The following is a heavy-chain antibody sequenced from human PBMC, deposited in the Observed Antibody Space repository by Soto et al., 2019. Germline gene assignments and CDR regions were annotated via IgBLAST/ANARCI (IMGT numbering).Heavy chain of an antibody. CDR2: ISYDGSNK. J-gene: IGHJ4*01. Sequence: QVQLVESGGGVVQPGRSLRLSCAASGFTFSSYAMHWVRQAPGKGLEWVAVISYDGSNKYYADSVKGRFTISRDNSKNTLYLQMNSLRAEDTAVYYCAREEWELLLATPEWGHGTLVTVSS. D-gene: IGHD1-26*01. CDR3: AREEWELLLATPE. V-gene: IGHV3-30-3*01. CDR1: GFTFSSYA.